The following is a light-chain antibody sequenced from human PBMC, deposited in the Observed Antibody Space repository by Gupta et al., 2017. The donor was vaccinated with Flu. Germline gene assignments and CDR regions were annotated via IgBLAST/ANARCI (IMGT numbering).Light chain of an antibody. V-gene: IGLV3-21*02. J-gene: IGLJ2*01. CDR2: DDS. Sequence: SYVLTQPPSVSVAHGQTARITCGGNNIGSKSVHWYQQKPGQAPVLVVYDDSDRPSGSPERFSGSNSGNTATLTISRVEAGDEADYYCQVWDSSSDHVVFGGGTKLTVL. CDR1: NIGSKS. CDR3: QVWDSSSDHVV.